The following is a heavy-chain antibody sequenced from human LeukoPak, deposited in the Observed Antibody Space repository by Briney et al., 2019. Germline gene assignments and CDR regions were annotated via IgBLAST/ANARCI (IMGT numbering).Heavy chain of an antibody. CDR1: GFTFSNAW. CDR2: IKSKTDGGTT. V-gene: IGHV3-15*01. J-gene: IGHJ4*02. Sequence: GGSLRLSCAASGFTFSNAWMSWVRQAPGKGLEWVGRIKSKTDGGTTDYAAPVKGRFTISRDDSKNTLYLQMNSLKTEDTAVYYCTAGFTGGSYPDYWGQGTLVTVSS. CDR3: TAGFTGGSYPDY. D-gene: IGHD1-26*01.